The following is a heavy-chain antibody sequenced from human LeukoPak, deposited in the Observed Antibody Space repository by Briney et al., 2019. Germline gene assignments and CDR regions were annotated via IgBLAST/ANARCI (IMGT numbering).Heavy chain of an antibody. CDR2: IYYSGST. Sequence: PSETLSLTCTVSGGSISSSSCCWVWIRQPPGKGLEWIGSIYYSGSTYYNPSLKSRVTISVDTSKKQFSLKLSSVTAADTAVYYCARQPYPTVVIFWYFDYWGQGTLVTVSS. CDR1: GGSISSSSCC. CDR3: ARQPYPTVVIFWYFDY. V-gene: IGHV4-39*01. J-gene: IGHJ4*02. D-gene: IGHD4-23*01.